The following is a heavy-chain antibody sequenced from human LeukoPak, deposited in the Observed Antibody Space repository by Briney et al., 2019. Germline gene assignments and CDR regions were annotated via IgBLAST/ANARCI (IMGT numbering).Heavy chain of an antibody. CDR1: GDSVSSNSAA. V-gene: IGHV6-1*01. CDR3: AREFQDYSSGWYQVNY. J-gene: IGHJ4*02. D-gene: IGHD6-19*01. CDR2: TYYRSKWYN. Sequence: SQTLSLTCAISGDSVSSNSAAWNWIRQSPSRGPEWLGRTYYRSKWYNDYAVSVKSRITINPDTSKNQFSLQLNSVTPEDTAVYYCAREFQDYSSGWYQVNYWGQGTLVTVSS.